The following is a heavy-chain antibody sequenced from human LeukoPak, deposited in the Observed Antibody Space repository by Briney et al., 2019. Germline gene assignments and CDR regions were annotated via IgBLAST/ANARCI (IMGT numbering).Heavy chain of an antibody. D-gene: IGHD3-10*02. CDR2: ISTNSAFI. CDR3: AELGITMIGGV. J-gene: IGHJ6*04. Sequence: GGSLRLSCTASGFTFINYSMNWVRQAPGKGLEWVSSISTNSAFIYYADSVRGRFTISRDNTKNSLYLQMNSLRAEDTAVYYCAELGITMIGGVWGKGTTVTISS. CDR1: GFTFINYS. V-gene: IGHV3-21*01.